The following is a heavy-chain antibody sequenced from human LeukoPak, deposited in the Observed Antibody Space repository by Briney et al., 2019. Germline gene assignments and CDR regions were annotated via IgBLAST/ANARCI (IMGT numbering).Heavy chain of an antibody. J-gene: IGHJ6*02. CDR1: GFTFDDYV. CDR2: ISWNSRSI. Sequence: GGSLRLSCAASGFTFDDYVMHWVRQAPGKGLEWVSGISWNSRSIGYADSVKGRFTISRDNAKKFLYLQMNSLRAEDTALYYCTKGEMYGMDVWGQGTTVTVSS. V-gene: IGHV3-9*01. CDR3: TKGEMYGMDV.